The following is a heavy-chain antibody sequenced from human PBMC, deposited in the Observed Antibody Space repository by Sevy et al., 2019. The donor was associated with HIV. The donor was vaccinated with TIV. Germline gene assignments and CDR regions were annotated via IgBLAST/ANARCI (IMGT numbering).Heavy chain of an antibody. CDR2: LYYSGST. CDR3: ARHGQQLDLFDY. D-gene: IGHD6-13*01. CDR1: GGSISSSSYY. Sequence: SETLSLTCTVSGGSISSSSYYWGWIRQPPGKGLEWIGGLYYSGSTYYNPSLKSRVTISVDTSKNQFSLKLSSVTAAETAVYYCARHGQQLDLFDYWGQGTLVTVSS. V-gene: IGHV4-39*01. J-gene: IGHJ4*02.